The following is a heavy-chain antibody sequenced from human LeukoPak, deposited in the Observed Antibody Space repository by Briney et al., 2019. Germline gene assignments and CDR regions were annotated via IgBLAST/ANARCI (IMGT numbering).Heavy chain of an antibody. V-gene: IGHV1-69*05. CDR2: IIPIFGTA. Sequence: SVKVSCKASGGTFSGYAISWVRQAPGQGLEWMGGIIPIFGTANYAQKFQGRATITTDESTSTAYMELSSLRSEDTAVYYCARAKWLRDYYYMDVWGKGTTVTVSS. CDR1: GGTFSGYA. D-gene: IGHD5-12*01. CDR3: ARAKWLRDYYYMDV. J-gene: IGHJ6*03.